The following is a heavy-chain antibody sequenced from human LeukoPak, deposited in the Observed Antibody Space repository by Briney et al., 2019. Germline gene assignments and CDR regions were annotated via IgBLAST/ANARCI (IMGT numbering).Heavy chain of an antibody. CDR3: ARDRGRIATYNWFDP. V-gene: IGHV1-46*01. Sequence: ASVKVSCKASGYTFTSYYMHWVRQAPGQGLEWMGIINPSGGSTSYAQKFQGRVTITADKSTSTAYMELSSLRSEDTAVYYCARDRGRIATYNWFDPWGQGTLVTVSS. CDR2: INPSGGST. D-gene: IGHD6-13*01. CDR1: GYTFTSYY. J-gene: IGHJ5*02.